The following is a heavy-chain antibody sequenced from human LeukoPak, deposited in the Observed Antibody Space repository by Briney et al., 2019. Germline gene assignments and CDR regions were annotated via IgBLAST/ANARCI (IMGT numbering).Heavy chain of an antibody. CDR2: IYTSGST. CDR3: ARHTLGATTDYYYYYGMDV. J-gene: IGHJ6*02. CDR1: GGSISSYY. Sequence: PSETLSLTCTVSGGSISSYYWSWIRQPAGKGLEWIGRIYTSGSTNYNPSLKSRVTMSVDTSKNQFSLKLSSVTAADTAVYYCARHTLGATTDYYYYYGMDVWGQGTTVTVSS. V-gene: IGHV4-4*07. D-gene: IGHD1-26*01.